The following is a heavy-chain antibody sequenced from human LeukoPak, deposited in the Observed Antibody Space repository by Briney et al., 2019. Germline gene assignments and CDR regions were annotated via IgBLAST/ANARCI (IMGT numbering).Heavy chain of an antibody. Sequence: SVKVSCKASGGTFSSYAISWVRQAPGQGLEWMGGIIPIFGTANYAQKFQGRVTITADKSTSTAYMELSSLRSEDTAVYYCARDAQGCYLFDYWGQGTLVTVSS. D-gene: IGHD1-26*01. CDR3: ARDAQGCYLFDY. V-gene: IGHV1-69*06. CDR1: GGTFSSYA. J-gene: IGHJ4*02. CDR2: IIPIFGTA.